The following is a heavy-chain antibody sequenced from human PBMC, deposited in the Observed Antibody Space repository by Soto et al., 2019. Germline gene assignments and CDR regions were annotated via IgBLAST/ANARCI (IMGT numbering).Heavy chain of an antibody. CDR2: TYYRSKWYS. Sequence: CAISGDSVSSTSAAWSWIRQSPSRGLGWLGRTYYRSKWYSDYAVSVKSRITINPDTSKNQFSLQLNSVTPEDTAVYYCARTRSAWSDFHYYSLDVWGQGTTVTVSS. CDR3: ARTRSAWSDFHYYSLDV. CDR1: GDSVSSTSAA. J-gene: IGHJ6*02. V-gene: IGHV6-1*01. D-gene: IGHD1-26*01.